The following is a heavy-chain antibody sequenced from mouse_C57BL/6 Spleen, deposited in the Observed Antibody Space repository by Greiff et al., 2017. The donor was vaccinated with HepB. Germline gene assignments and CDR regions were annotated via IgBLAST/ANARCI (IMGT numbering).Heavy chain of an antibody. Sequence: QVQLQQSGAELVRPGASVKLSCKASGYTFTDYYINWVKQRPGQGLEWIARIYPGSGNTYYNEKFKGKATLTAEKSSSTAYMQLSSLTSEDSAVYFCARHYDYEGWYFDVWGTGTTVTVCS. CDR2: IYPGSGNT. J-gene: IGHJ1*03. CDR1: GYTFTDYY. D-gene: IGHD2-4*01. CDR3: ARHYDYEGWYFDV. V-gene: IGHV1-76*01.